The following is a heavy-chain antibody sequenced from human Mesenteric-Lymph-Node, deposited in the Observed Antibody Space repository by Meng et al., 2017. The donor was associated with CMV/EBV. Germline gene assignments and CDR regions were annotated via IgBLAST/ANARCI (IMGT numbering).Heavy chain of an antibody. V-gene: IGHV3-23*01. CDR3: AKGGSTSSYYYYGMDV. D-gene: IGHD2-2*01. CDR2: ISGSCGSL. Sequence: GESLKISCAASGFTFSSCSMSWVRQAPGKGLEWVSAISGSCGSLYYADSVQGRFTISRDNSKNTLYLQMNSLRAEDTAVYYCAKGGSTSSYYYYGMDVWGLGTTVTVSS. J-gene: IGHJ6*02. CDR1: GFTFSSCS.